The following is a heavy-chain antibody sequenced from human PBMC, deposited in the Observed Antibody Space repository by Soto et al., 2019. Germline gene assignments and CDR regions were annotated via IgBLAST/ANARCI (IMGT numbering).Heavy chain of an antibody. D-gene: IGHD3-22*01. V-gene: IGHV1-2*02. J-gene: IGHJ4*02. Sequence: ASVKVSCKASGYTFTGYYMHWVRQAPGQGLEWMGGINPNSGGTNYAQKFQGRVTMTRDTSISTAYMELSRLRSDDTAVYYCARGPRSGSECTVDYWGQGTLVTVSS. CDR3: ARGPRSGSECTVDY. CDR1: GYTFTGYY. CDR2: INPNSGGT.